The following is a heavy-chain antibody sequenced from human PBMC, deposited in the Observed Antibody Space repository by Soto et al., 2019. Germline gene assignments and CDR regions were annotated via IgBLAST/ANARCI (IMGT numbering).Heavy chain of an antibody. D-gene: IGHD2-15*01. V-gene: IGHV4-34*01. J-gene: IGHJ5*02. CDR3: ARRVVRQLGPGTGGYGNWFDP. CDR1: GGSFSGYY. Sequence: SETLSLTCAVYGGSFSGYYWSWIRQPPGKGLEWIGEINHSGSTNYNPSLKSRVTISVDTSKNRFSLKLSSVTAADTAVYYCARRVVRQLGPGTGGYGNWFDPWGQGTLVTVSS. CDR2: INHSGST.